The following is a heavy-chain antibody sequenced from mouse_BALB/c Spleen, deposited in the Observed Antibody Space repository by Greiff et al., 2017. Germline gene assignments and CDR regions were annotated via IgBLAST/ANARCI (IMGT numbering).Heavy chain of an antibody. CDR2: ILPGSGST. V-gene: IGHV1-9*01. CDR1: GYTFSSYW. D-gene: IGHD2-14*01. Sequence: QVQLQQSGAELMKPGASVKISCKATGYTFSSYWIEWVKQRPGHGLEWIGEILPGSGSTNYNEKFKGKATFTADTSSNTAYMQLSSLTSEDSAVYYCARFGRYDEGHYFDYWGQGTTLTVSS. CDR3: ARFGRYDEGHYFDY. J-gene: IGHJ2*01.